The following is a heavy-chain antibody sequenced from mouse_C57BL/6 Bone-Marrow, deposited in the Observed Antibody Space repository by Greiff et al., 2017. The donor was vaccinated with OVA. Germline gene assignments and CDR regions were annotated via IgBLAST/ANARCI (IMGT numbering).Heavy chain of an antibody. V-gene: IGHV1-26*01. J-gene: IGHJ2*01. CDR3: ATPYGYGDY. CDR1: GYTFTDYY. D-gene: IGHD2-14*01. Sequence: EVKLQQSGPELVKPGASVKISCKASGYTFTDYYMNWVKQSHGKSLEWIGDINPNNGGTSYNQKFKGKATLTVDKSSRTAYMELRSLTSEDSAVYYCATPYGYGDYWGQGTTLTVSS. CDR2: INPNNGGT.